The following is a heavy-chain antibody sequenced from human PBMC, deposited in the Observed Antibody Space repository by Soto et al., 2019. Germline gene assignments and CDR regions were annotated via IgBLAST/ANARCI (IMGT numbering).Heavy chain of an antibody. V-gene: IGHV4-59*01. D-gene: IGHD3-22*01. CDR1: GGSISSGY. CDR2: IYYGDSI. CDR3: ARAYYDASGYGLDP. J-gene: IGHJ5*02. Sequence: QVQLQESGPGLVKPSETLSLTCTVSGGSISSGYWSWIRQPPGKGLEWIGYIYYGDSINYNPSLKRRVIISVDTSKNQLSLSLNSVTAADTAVYYCARAYYDASGYGLDPWGQGTLVTVSS.